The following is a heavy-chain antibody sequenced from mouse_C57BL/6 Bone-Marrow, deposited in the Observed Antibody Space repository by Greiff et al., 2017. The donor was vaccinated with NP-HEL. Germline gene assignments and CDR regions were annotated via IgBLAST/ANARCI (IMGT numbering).Heavy chain of an antibody. D-gene: IGHD1-1*01. CDR1: GYAFSSSW. V-gene: IGHV1-82*01. CDR3: ASIYYYGYFDY. J-gene: IGHJ2*01. Sequence: QVQLKESGPELVKPGASVKISCKASGYAFSSSWMNWVKQRPGKGLEWIGRIYPGDGDTNYNGKFKGKATLTADKSSSTAYMQLSSLTSEDSAVYFCASIYYYGYFDYWGQGTTLTVSS. CDR2: IYPGDGDT.